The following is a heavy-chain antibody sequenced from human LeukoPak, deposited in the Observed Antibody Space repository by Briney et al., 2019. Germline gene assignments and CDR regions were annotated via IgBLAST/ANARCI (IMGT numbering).Heavy chain of an antibody. V-gene: IGHV4-59*01. CDR3: ARGAPLWFGENWFDP. CDR2: IYYSGST. Sequence: SETLSLTCTVSGGSISSYYWSWIRQPPGKGLEWIGYIYYSGSTNYNPSLKSRVTISVDTSKNQFSLKLSSVTAADTAVYYCARGAPLWFGENWFDPWGQGTLVTVSS. CDR1: GGSISSYY. D-gene: IGHD3-10*01. J-gene: IGHJ5*02.